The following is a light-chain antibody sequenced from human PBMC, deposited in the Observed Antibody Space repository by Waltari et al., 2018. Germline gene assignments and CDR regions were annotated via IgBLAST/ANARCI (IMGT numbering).Light chain of an antibody. J-gene: IGKJ2*01. CDR1: QSLVYSDGNTY. CDR2: KVS. V-gene: IGKV2D-30*01. Sequence: DLVMTQSPLSLSVPLGQRASTSRRLRQSLVYSDGNTYLNWFQQRPGPSHMRLIYKVSNWASGVPDRISGSGSGTDFTLKISRVEAEDVGVYYCMQGTHWPYTFGQGTKLEIK. CDR3: MQGTHWPYT.